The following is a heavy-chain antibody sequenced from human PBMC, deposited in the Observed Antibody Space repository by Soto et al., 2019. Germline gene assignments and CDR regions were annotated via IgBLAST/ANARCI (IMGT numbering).Heavy chain of an antibody. V-gene: IGHV1-18*01. CDR3: AKNGQPPYYYYGLDV. CDR2: ISGYNGDT. CDR1: GYTFTRYG. Sequence: QGHLVQSGAEVKKPGTSVKVSCKASGYTFTRYGISWVRQAHGQGLEWMGWISGYNGDTNYAQNLQGRVTMTIDTSTSTDYMELRSLTSDDTAVYYCAKNGQPPYYYYGLDVWGQGTTVTVSS. D-gene: IGHD2-8*01. J-gene: IGHJ6*02.